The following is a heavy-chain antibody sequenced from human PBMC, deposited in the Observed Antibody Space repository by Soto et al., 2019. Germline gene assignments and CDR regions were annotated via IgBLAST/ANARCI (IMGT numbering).Heavy chain of an antibody. CDR2: MNPNSGNT. J-gene: IGHJ5*02. V-gene: IGHV1-8*01. CDR1: GYTFTSYD. CDR3: ARGLRSSSSGVYWFDP. Sequence: QVQLVQSGAEVKKPGASVKVSCKASGYTFTSYDINWVRQATGQGLEWMGWMNPNSGNTGYAQKFQGRVTMTRNTSISTAYMELSSLRSDDTAVYYCARGLRSSSSGVYWFDPWGQGTLVTVSS. D-gene: IGHD6-6*01.